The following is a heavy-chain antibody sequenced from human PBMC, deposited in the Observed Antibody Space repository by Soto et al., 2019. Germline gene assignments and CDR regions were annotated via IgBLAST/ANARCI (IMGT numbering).Heavy chain of an antibody. CDR2: IIPIFGTA. Sequence: QVQLVQSGAEVKKPGSSVKVSCKASGGTFSSYAISWVRQAPGQGLEWMGGIIPIFGTADYAQKFQGRVTIIADEYTSTASMELSSLRSEDTAVYYCASSRLGGTGYYYGMDVWGQGTTVTVSS. CDR1: GGTFSSYA. J-gene: IGHJ6*02. CDR3: ASSRLGGTGYYYGMDV. V-gene: IGHV1-69*12. D-gene: IGHD3-16*01.